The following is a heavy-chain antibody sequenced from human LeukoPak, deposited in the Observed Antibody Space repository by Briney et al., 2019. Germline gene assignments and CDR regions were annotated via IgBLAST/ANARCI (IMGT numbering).Heavy chain of an antibody. Sequence: GGSLRLSCAASGFTFSSYGMHWIGQAPGKGLEWVAFIRNDGSIIYNADSVKGRFTISRDNSKNTLYLQMNSLRADDTAVYYCAKDTPLCYFDYWGQGALVTVSS. CDR3: AKDTPLCYFDY. V-gene: IGHV3-30*02. D-gene: IGHD3-16*01. J-gene: IGHJ4*02. CDR1: GFTFSSYG. CDR2: IRNDGSII.